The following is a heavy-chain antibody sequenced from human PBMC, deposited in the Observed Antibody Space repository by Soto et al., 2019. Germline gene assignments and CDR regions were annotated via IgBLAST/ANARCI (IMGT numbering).Heavy chain of an antibody. CDR3: ARVDYGDYPGFDP. D-gene: IGHD4-17*01. J-gene: IGHJ5*02. Sequence: QVQLQESGPGLVKPSDTLSLTCSVSGGSVSSNLYYWGWIRQPPGNGLEWLANVYYNGSTNYNPSLKSRVTISLDTSKNQFSLKLSSVTAADTAVYYCARVDYGDYPGFDPWGQGTPVTVAS. CDR1: GGSVSSNLYY. V-gene: IGHV4-61*01. CDR2: VYYNGST.